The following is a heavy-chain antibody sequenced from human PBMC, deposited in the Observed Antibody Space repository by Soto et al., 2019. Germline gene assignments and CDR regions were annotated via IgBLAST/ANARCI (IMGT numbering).Heavy chain of an antibody. J-gene: IGHJ4*02. V-gene: IGHV4-59*08. CDR2: IYYSGST. Sequence: QVQLQESGPGLVKPSETLSLTCTVSGGSISSYYWSWIRQPPGKGLEWIGYIYYSGSTNYNPSLKSRVTISVDTSKNQFSLKLHYLTAADTAVYYCARRRGFSSTGYFDYWGQGTLVTVSS. CDR3: ARRRGFSSTGYFDY. CDR1: GGSISSYY. D-gene: IGHD3-10*01.